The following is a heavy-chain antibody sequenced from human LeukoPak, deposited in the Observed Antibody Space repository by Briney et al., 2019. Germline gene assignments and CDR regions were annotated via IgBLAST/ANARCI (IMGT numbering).Heavy chain of an antibody. CDR3: ARDGGYYYDSSGYCDY. Sequence: GGSLRLSCAASGFTFSSYSMNWVRQAPGKGLEWVSYISSSSSTIYYADFVKGRFTISRDNAKNSLYLQMNSLRDEDTAVYYCARDGGYYYDSSGYCDYWGQGTLVTVSS. CDR1: GFTFSSYS. J-gene: IGHJ4*02. CDR2: ISSSSSTI. V-gene: IGHV3-48*02. D-gene: IGHD3-22*01.